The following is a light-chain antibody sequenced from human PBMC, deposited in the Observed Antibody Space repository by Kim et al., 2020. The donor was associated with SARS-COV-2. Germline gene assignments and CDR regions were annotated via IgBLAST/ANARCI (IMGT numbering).Light chain of an antibody. Sequence: SVSPGQTASIMCSGDKLADKYASWYQQKPGQSPVLVIYQDNKRPSGIPERFSGSNSGSTATLTISGTQATDEADYYCQAWDSSTVVFGGGTQLTVL. V-gene: IGLV3-1*01. CDR3: QAWDSSTVV. CDR2: QDN. J-gene: IGLJ2*01. CDR1: KLADKY.